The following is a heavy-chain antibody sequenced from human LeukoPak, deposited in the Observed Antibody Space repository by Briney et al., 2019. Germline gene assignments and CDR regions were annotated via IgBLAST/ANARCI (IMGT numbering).Heavy chain of an antibody. J-gene: IGHJ6*03. Sequence: ASVKVSCKASGYTFTSYDINWVRQATGRGLEWMGWMNPNSGNTGYAQKFQGRVTMTRNTSISTAYMELSSLRSEDTAVYYCARAAPWDGYYYYMDVWGKGTTVTISS. CDR2: MNPNSGNT. D-gene: IGHD1-26*01. CDR1: GYTFTSYD. CDR3: ARAAPWDGYYYYMDV. V-gene: IGHV1-8*01.